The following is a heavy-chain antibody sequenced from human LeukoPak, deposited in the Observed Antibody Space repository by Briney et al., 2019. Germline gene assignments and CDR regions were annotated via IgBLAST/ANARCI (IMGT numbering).Heavy chain of an antibody. J-gene: IGHJ3*02. D-gene: IGHD2-15*01. V-gene: IGHV1-18*01. CDR1: GYTFTSYY. CDR2: IISYSDNP. Sequence: ASVKVSFKASGYTFTSYYITWVRQAPGQGLEGMGWIISYSDNPTYARNLQGRVTMTTDTSMSTAYMELRSLRSDDTAVYYCARTPHYCSGGSCYFDVFDIWGQGTMVTVSS. CDR3: ARTPHYCSGGSCYFDVFDI.